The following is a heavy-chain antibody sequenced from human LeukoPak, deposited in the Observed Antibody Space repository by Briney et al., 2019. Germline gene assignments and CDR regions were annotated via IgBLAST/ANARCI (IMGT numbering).Heavy chain of an antibody. J-gene: IGHJ4*02. CDR1: GDSINNYY. CDR2: IYSSGNT. V-gene: IGHV4-4*07. Sequence: PSETLSLTCTVSGDSINNYYWGWIRQPAGKGLEWIGRIYSSGNTDYTSSLKSRVTMSIDTSNNHFSLKLSSVTAADTAVYYCARERHIAAAGTVPRSTVNDYWGQGTLVTVSS. CDR3: ARERHIAAAGTVPRSTVNDY. D-gene: IGHD6-13*01.